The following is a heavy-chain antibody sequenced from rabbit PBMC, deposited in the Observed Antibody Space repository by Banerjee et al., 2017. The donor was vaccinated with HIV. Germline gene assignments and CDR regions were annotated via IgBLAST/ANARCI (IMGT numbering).Heavy chain of an antibody. J-gene: IGHJ4*01. D-gene: IGHD1-1*01. Sequence: QEQLVESGGGLVQPEGSLTLTCTASGFSFSAKYYMCWVRQAPGKGLELIACIDSSGAFSIYYATWARGRFTITRTTSLNTVTLQMTSLTAADTATYFCARPISSGDYYPFDLWGPGTLVTVS. CDR1: GFSFSAKYY. V-gene: IGHV1S43*01. CDR3: ARPISSGDYYPFDL. CDR2: IDSSGAFSI.